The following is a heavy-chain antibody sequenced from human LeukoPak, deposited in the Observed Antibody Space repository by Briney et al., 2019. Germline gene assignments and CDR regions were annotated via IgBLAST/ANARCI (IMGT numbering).Heavy chain of an antibody. Sequence: SETLSLTCTVSGDSITNYYWWAWIRQPPGKGLEWIGYIYYSGTVTNYNPSLKSRVTISVDTSKNQFSLKLSSVTAADTAVYYCARDREFWSGYYYYYYVDVWGKGTTVTVSS. D-gene: IGHD3-3*01. CDR3: ARDREFWSGYYYYYYVDV. V-gene: IGHV4-59*01. CDR1: GDSITNYY. CDR2: IYYSGTVT. J-gene: IGHJ6*03.